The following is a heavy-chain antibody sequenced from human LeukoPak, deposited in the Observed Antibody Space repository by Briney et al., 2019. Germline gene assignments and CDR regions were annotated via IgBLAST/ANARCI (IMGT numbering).Heavy chain of an antibody. CDR2: ISYDGSNK. D-gene: IGHD3-22*01. CDR1: GFTFSSYG. V-gene: IGHV3-30*18. J-gene: IGHJ4*02. Sequence: GGSLRLSCAASGFTFSSYGMHWVRQAPGKGLEWVAVISYDGSNKYYADSVKGRFTISRDNSKNTLYLQMNSLRAEDTAVCYCAKASGYPPDYWGQGTLVTVSS. CDR3: AKASGYPPDY.